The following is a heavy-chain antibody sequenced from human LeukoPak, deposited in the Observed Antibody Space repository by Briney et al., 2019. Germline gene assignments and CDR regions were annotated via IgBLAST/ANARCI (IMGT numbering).Heavy chain of an antibody. V-gene: IGHV1-2*02. CDR3: ARVGGSGSLDAFDI. CDR1: GYTFTGYY. D-gene: IGHD3-10*01. J-gene: IGHJ3*02. Sequence: ASVKVSCKASGYTFTGYYIHWVRQAPGQGLEWMGWINPNSGGTNYAQKFQGRVTMTRNTSISTAYMELSRLRSDDTAVYYCARVGGSGSLDAFDIWGQGKMFTVSS. CDR2: INPNSGGT.